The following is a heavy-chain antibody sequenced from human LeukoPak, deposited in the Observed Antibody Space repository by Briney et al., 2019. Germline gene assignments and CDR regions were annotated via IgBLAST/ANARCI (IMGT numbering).Heavy chain of an antibody. J-gene: IGHJ5*02. CDR1: GGSISSYY. Sequence: SETLSLTCTVSGGSISSYYWSWIRQPPGKGLEWIGYIYYSGSTNYNPSLKSRVTISVDTSKNQFSLKLSSVTAADTAMYYCARHRFIRYCTTTSCPIWFDPWGQGTLVTVSS. V-gene: IGHV4-59*08. CDR3: ARHRFIRYCTTTSCPIWFDP. D-gene: IGHD2-2*01. CDR2: IYYSGST.